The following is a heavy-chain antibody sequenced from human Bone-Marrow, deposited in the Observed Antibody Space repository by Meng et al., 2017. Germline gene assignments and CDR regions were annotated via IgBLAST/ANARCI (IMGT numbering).Heavy chain of an antibody. J-gene: IGHJ4*02. CDR1: GGSFSGYY. V-gene: IGHV4-34*01. CDR2: INHSGST. D-gene: IGHD5-24*01. Sequence: QVVVQEGGAGLLKPSEPLSLTCAVYGGSFSGYYWSWIRQPPGKGLEWIGEINHSGSTNYNPSLKSRVTISVDTSKNQFSLKLSSVTAADTAVYYCARTCRDGYNFDYWGQGTLVTVSS. CDR3: ARTCRDGYNFDY.